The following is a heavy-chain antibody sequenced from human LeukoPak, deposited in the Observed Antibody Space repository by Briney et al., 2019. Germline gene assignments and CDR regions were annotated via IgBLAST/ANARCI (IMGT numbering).Heavy chain of an antibody. V-gene: IGHV3-21*01. Sequence: GGSLRLSCAASGFTFSSYSMNWVRQAPGKGLEWVSSISSSSSYIYYADSVKGRFTISRDNAKNSLYLQMNSLRAEDTAVYYCARVYTVTTYSYYYYMDVWGKGTTVTVSS. CDR2: ISSSSSYI. CDR1: GFTFSSYS. CDR3: ARVYTVTTYSYYYYMDV. D-gene: IGHD4-17*01. J-gene: IGHJ6*03.